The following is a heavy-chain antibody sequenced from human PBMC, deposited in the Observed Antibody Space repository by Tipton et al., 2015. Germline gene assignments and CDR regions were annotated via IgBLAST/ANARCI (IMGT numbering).Heavy chain of an antibody. J-gene: IGHJ2*01. CDR1: GGSISSSSYY. CDR2: IYYSGST. CDR3: ARDRYYHSRGMDYWYFDL. Sequence: TLSLTCTVSGGSISSSSYYWGWIRQPPGKGLEWIGSIYYSGSTYYNPSLKSRVTISVDTSKNQFSLKLSSVTAADTAVYYCARDRYYHSRGMDYWYFDLWGRGTLVTVSS. D-gene: IGHD3-22*01. V-gene: IGHV4-39*07.